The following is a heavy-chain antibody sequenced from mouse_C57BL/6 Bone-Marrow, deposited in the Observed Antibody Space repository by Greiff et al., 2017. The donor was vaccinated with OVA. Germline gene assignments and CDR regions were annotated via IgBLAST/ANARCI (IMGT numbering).Heavy chain of an antibody. CDR1: GYTFTDYY. J-gene: IGHJ4*01. CDR3: AREGEDYAMDD. CDR2: INPNNGGT. Sequence: EVQLQQSGPELVKPGASVKISCKASGYTFTDYYMNWVKQSHGKSLEWIGDINPNNGGTSYNQKFKGKATVTVDKSSSTAYMELRSLTSEDSAVYYCAREGEDYAMDDWGQGTSVTVSS. V-gene: IGHV1-26*01.